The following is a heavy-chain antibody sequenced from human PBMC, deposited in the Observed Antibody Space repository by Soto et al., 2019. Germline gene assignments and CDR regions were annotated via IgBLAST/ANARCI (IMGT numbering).Heavy chain of an antibody. Sequence: SETLSLTCTVSGGSISSSSYYWGWISQPPGKGLEWIGSIYYSGSTYYNPSLKSRVTISADTSKNQFSLKLSSVTAADTAVYYCARQAYLDGSSSWYLGWFDPWGQGTLVTVSS. J-gene: IGHJ5*02. V-gene: IGHV4-39*01. CDR2: IYYSGST. D-gene: IGHD6-13*01. CDR3: ARQAYLDGSSSWYLGWFDP. CDR1: GGSISSSSYY.